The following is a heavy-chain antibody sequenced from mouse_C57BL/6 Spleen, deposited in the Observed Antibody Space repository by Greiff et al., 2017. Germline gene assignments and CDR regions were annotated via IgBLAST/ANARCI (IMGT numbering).Heavy chain of an antibody. Sequence: EVTLQESGPGLVKPSQSLSLTCSVTGYSITSGYYWNWIRQFPGNKLEWMGYISYDGSNNYNPSLKNRISITRDTSKNQFFLKLNSVTTEDTATYYCARERDYWGQGTTLTVSS. J-gene: IGHJ2*01. V-gene: IGHV3-6*01. CDR3: ARERDY. CDR1: GYSITSGYY. CDR2: ISYDGSN.